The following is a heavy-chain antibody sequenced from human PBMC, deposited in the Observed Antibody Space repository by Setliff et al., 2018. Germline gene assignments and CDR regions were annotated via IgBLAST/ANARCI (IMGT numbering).Heavy chain of an antibody. CDR1: EFTFNKYW. CDR2: IHVSGGTT. V-gene: IGHV3-23*01. D-gene: IGHD4-17*01. CDR3: ARDPNGDYVGSFDP. Sequence: GSLRLSCAASEFTFNKYWMTWVRQAPGKGLGWVSSIHVSGGTTYYADSVKGRFTISRDNSRNTLYLQMNSLRAEDTASYYCARDPNGDYVGSFDPWGQGILVTVSS. J-gene: IGHJ5*02.